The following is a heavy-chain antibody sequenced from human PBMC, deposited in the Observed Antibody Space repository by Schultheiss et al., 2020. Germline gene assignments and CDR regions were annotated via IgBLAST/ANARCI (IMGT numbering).Heavy chain of an antibody. J-gene: IGHJ4*02. Sequence: GGSLRLSCAASGFTFSSYSMNWVRQSPGKGLEWVSAISGSGGNTYYADSVKGRFTISRDNSKNTLYLQMNSLRAEDTAVYYCAASGYSYGSFYYFDYWGQGTLVTVSS. D-gene: IGHD5-18*01. CDR2: ISGSGGNT. CDR1: GFTFSSYS. V-gene: IGHV3-23*01. CDR3: AASGYSYGSFYYFDY.